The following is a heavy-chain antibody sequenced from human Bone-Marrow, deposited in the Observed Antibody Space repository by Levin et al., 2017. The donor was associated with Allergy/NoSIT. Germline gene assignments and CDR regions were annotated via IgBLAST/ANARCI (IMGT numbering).Heavy chain of an antibody. Sequence: GGSLRLSCAASGFTFSTSAMHWVRQAPGKGLEWVALISYSGSTNYYADSMKGRFTISRDNSKNTLYLQMNNLRPEDTAVYYCARDEYSDYDTYYYGMDVWGQGTTVTVSS. CDR1: GFTFSTSA. J-gene: IGHJ6*02. CDR2: ISYSGSTN. CDR3: ARDEYSDYDTYYYGMDV. D-gene: IGHD5-12*01. V-gene: IGHV3-30*04.